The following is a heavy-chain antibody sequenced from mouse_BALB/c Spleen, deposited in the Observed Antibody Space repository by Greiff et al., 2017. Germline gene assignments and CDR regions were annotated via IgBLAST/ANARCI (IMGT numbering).Heavy chain of an antibody. Sequence: VQLKESGPELVKPGASVKMSCKASGYTFTSYVMHWVKQKPGQGLEWIGYINPYNDGTKYNEKFKGKATLTSDKSSSTAYMELSSLTSEDSAVYYCARDYYGPGPAYWGQGTLVTVSA. CDR2: INPYNDGT. CDR1: GYTFTSYV. J-gene: IGHJ3*01. CDR3: ARDYYGPGPAY. V-gene: IGHV1-14*01. D-gene: IGHD1-2*01.